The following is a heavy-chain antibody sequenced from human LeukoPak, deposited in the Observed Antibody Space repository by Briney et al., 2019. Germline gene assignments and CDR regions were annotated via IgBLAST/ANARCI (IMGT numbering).Heavy chain of an antibody. CDR2: IYYSGST. V-gene: IGHV4-39*01. CDR3: ASLIYCSSTSCYPLYNWFDP. Sequence: PSETLSLTCTVSGGSISSSSYYWGWIRQPPGKGLEWIGSIYYSGSTYYNPSLKSRVTISVDTSKNQFSLKLSSVTAADTAVYYCASLIYCSSTSCYPLYNWFDPWGQGTLVTVSS. CDR1: GGSISSSSYY. D-gene: IGHD2-2*01. J-gene: IGHJ5*02.